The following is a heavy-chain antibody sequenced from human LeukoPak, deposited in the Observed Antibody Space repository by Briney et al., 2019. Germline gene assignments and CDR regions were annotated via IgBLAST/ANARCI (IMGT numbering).Heavy chain of an antibody. CDR1: GFTFSSYA. V-gene: IGHV3-23*01. J-gene: IGHJ6*03. D-gene: IGHD1-1*01. Sequence: PGGSLRLSCAASGFTFSSYAMSWVRQAPGKGLEWVSAISGSGGSTYYADSVKGRFTISRDNSKNTLYLQMNSLRAEDTAVYYCARGSYKYGLYYSYMDVWGKGTTVTVSS. CDR2: ISGSGGST. CDR3: ARGSYKYGLYYSYMDV.